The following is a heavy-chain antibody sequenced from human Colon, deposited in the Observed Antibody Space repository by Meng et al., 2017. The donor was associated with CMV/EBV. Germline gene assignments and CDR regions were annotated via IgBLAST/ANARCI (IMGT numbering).Heavy chain of an antibody. CDR3: ARDPFQAHLLDDFLDT. D-gene: IGHD2/OR15-2a*01. V-gene: IGHV3-7*01. CDR2: IKQNGRET. J-gene: IGHJ5*02. CDR1: GFTFSSYA. Sequence: GGSLRLSCAASGFTFSSYAMSWVRQAPGKGLEWVANIKQNGRETSYADSVKGRFTISRDDAKNSLYLHLNSLRPEDTAVYYCARDPFQAHLLDDFLDTWGQGTLVTVSS.